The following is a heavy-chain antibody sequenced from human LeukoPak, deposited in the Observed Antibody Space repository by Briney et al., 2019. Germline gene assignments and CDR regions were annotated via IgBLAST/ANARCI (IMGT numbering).Heavy chain of an antibody. D-gene: IGHD6-13*01. CDR3: VSSSWYAYYFDY. CDR1: GYSISSGYY. J-gene: IGHJ4*02. CDR2: IYHSGST. V-gene: IGHV4-38-2*02. Sequence: SETLSLTCTVSGYSISSGYYWGWIRQPPGKGLEWIGSIYHSGSTYYNPSLKSRVTISVDTSKNQFSLKLSSVTAADTAVYYCVSSSWYAYYFDYWGQGTLVTVSS.